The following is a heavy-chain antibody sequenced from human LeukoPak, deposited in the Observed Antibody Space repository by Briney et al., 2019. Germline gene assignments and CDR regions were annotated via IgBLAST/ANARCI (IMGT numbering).Heavy chain of an antibody. CDR3: ARRIEQQLVGGRWFDP. Sequence: SETLSLTCTVSGGSISSSSYYWGWIRPPPGKGLEWIGSIYYSGSTYYNPSLKSRVTISVDTSKNQFSLKLSSVTAADTAVYYCARRIEQQLVGGRWFDPWGQGTLVTVSS. CDR2: IYYSGST. V-gene: IGHV4-39*07. J-gene: IGHJ5*02. CDR1: GGSISSSSYY. D-gene: IGHD6-13*01.